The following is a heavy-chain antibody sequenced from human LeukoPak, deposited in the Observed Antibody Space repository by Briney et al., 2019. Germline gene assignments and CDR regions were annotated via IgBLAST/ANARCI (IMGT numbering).Heavy chain of an antibody. D-gene: IGHD1-14*01. CDR3: TTDGGITVRPLFDY. CDR2: IKQDGSEK. J-gene: IGHJ4*02. Sequence: GGSLRLSCAASGFTFSSYWMSWVRQAPGKGLEWVANIKQDGSEKYYVDSVKGRFTISRDNAKNSLYLQMNSLRAEDTAVYYCTTDGGITVRPLFDYWGQGTLVTVSS. V-gene: IGHV3-7*01. CDR1: GFTFSSYW.